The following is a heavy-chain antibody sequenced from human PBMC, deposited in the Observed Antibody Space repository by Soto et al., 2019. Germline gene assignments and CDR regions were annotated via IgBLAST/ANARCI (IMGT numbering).Heavy chain of an antibody. Sequence: PSETLSLTCTVSGGSISSYYWSWIRQPPGKGLEWIGYIYYSGSTNYNPSLKSRVTISVDTSKNQFSLKLSSVTAADTAVYYCARAVVGGGYNAYWGQGTLVTVSS. V-gene: IGHV4-59*01. CDR3: ARAVVGGGYNAY. J-gene: IGHJ4*02. D-gene: IGHD5-12*01. CDR1: GGSISSYY. CDR2: IYYSGST.